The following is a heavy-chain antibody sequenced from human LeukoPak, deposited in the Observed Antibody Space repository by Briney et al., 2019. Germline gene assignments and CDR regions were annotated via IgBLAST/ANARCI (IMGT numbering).Heavy chain of an antibody. CDR1: GGTFSSYA. V-gene: IGHV1-69*13. J-gene: IGHJ4*02. Sequence: SVKVSCKASGGTFSSYAISWVRQAPGQGLEWTGGIIPIFGTANYAQKFQGRVTITADESTSTAYMELSSLRSEDTAVYYCARITNTYYDFWSGYYYWGQGTLVTVSS. CDR2: IIPIFGTA. CDR3: ARITNTYYDFWSGYYY. D-gene: IGHD3-3*01.